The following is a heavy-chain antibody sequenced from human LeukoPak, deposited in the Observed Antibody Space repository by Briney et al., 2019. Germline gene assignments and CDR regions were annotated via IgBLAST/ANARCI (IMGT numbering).Heavy chain of an antibody. V-gene: IGHV4-30-2*01. CDR1: GGSISSGGYY. J-gene: IGHJ3*02. CDR3: ARGVGSSGKKAFDI. Sequence: PSQTLSLTCTVSGGSISSGGYYWSWIRQPPGKGLEWIGYIYHSGSTYYNPSLKSRVTISVDRSKNQFSLKLSSVTAADTAVYYCARGVGSSGKKAFDIWGQGTMVTVSS. CDR2: IYHSGST. D-gene: IGHD6-25*01.